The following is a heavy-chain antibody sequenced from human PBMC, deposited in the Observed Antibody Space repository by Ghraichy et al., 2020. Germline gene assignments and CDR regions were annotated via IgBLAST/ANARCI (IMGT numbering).Heavy chain of an antibody. CDR1: GYTFTSYA. Sequence: ASVKVSCKASGYTFTSYAMHWVRQAPGQRLEWMGWINAGNGNTKYSQKFQGRVTITRDTSASTAYMELSSLRSEDTAVYYCARETVDYYDSSGYYYAGYWGQGTLVTVSS. D-gene: IGHD3-22*01. CDR2: INAGNGNT. V-gene: IGHV1-3*01. CDR3: ARETVDYYDSSGYYYAGY. J-gene: IGHJ4*02.